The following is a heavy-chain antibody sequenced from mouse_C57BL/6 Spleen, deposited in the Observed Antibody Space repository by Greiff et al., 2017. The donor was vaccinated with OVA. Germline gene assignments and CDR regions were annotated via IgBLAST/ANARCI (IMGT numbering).Heavy chain of an antibody. Sequence: EVKLEESGGGLVQPGGSMKLSCVASGFTFSNYWMNWVRQSPEKGLEWVAQIRLKSDNYATHYAESVKGRFTISRDDSKSSVYLQMNNLRAEDTGIYYCTRWLRGYFDYWGQGTTLTVSS. CDR2: IRLKSDNYAT. D-gene: IGHD2-2*01. V-gene: IGHV6-3*01. CDR1: GFTFSNYW. J-gene: IGHJ2*01. CDR3: TRWLRGYFDY.